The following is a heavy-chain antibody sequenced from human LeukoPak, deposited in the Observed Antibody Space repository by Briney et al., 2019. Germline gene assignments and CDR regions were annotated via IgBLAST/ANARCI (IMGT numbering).Heavy chain of an antibody. CDR3: ARGGGYDPHYYYYGMDV. CDR1: GYSFTHYW. V-gene: IGHV5-51*01. J-gene: IGHJ6*02. Sequence: GESLQISCKGSGYSFTHYWIGWVRQLPGKGLEWMGSIYPGDSGTRYSPSFQGQVTISVDRSITTAYLQWSSLRASDTAMYYCARGGGYDPHYYYYGMDVWGQGTTVTVSS. D-gene: IGHD5-12*01. CDR2: IYPGDSGT.